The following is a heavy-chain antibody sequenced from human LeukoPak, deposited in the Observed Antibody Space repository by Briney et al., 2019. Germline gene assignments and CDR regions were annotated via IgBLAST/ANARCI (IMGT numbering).Heavy chain of an antibody. CDR2: INPSGGRT. CDR3: ARDNSVEDTAWWFDP. Sequence: ASVKVSCKASGYTFTSYYMHWVRQAPGQGLEWMGIINPSGGRTSYAQKFQGRVTMTRDMSTSTDYMELSSLRSEDTAVYYCARDNSVEDTAWWFDPWGQGTLATVSS. V-gene: IGHV1-46*01. CDR1: GYTFTSYY. D-gene: IGHD4-23*01. J-gene: IGHJ5*02.